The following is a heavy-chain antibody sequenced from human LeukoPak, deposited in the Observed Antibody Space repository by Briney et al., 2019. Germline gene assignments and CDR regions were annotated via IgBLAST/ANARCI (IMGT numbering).Heavy chain of an antibody. CDR3: ARDVGSGSYYYYYYTDV. CDR2: IYTSGST. D-gene: IGHD3-10*01. CDR1: GGSISSGSYY. J-gene: IGHJ6*03. Sequence: SETLSLTCTVSGGSISSGSYYWSWIRQPAGKGLEWIGRIYTSGSTNYNPSLKSRVTISVDTSKNQFSLKLSSVTAADTAVYYCARDVGSGSYYYYYYTDVWGKGTTVTISS. V-gene: IGHV4-61*02.